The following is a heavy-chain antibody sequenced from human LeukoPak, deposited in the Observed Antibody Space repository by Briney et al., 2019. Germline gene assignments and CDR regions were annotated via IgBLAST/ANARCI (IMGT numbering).Heavy chain of an antibody. CDR2: INPNSGGT. CDR3: ARVHGAVEAYYFDY. CDR1: GYTFTGYY. Sequence: ASVKVSCKASGYTFTGYYMHWVRQAPGQGLEWMGWINPNSGGTNYVQKFQGRVTMTRDTSISTAYMELSRLRSDDTAVYYCARVHGAVEAYYFDYWGQGTLVTVSS. D-gene: IGHD6-19*01. V-gene: IGHV1-2*02. J-gene: IGHJ4*02.